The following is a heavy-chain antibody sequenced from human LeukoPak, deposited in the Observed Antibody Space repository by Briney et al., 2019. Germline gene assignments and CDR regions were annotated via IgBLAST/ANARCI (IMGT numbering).Heavy chain of an antibody. V-gene: IGHV3-30*02. CDR2: IRFDVSNK. CDR3: AKRGSGYDYGSLDY. CDR1: GFTVSSNY. J-gene: IGHJ4*02. Sequence: EPGGSLRLSCAASGFTVSSNYMSWVRQAPGKGLEWVAVIRFDVSNKLYANSVKGRFTISRDNSKSVLYLQMDSLRVEDTAVYYCAKRGSGYDYGSLDYWGQGSLVTVSS. D-gene: IGHD5-12*01.